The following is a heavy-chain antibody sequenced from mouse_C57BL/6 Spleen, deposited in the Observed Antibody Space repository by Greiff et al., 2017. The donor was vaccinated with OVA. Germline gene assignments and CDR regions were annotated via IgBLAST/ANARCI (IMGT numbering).Heavy chain of an antibody. CDR1: GYTFTSYW. J-gene: IGHJ4*01. CDR3: ARLGSRGENAMDY. CDR2: LYPGSGST. V-gene: IGHV1-55*01. Sequence: QVQLQQPGAELVKPGASVKMSCKASGYTFTSYWITWVKQRPGQGLEWIGDLYPGSGSTNYNEKFKSKATLTVDTASSTAYMQLSSLTSEDSAVYDCARLGSRGENAMDYWGQGTSVTVSS. D-gene: IGHD1-1*01.